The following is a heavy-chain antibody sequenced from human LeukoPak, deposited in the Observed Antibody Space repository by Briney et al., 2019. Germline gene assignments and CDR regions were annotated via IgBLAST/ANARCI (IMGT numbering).Heavy chain of an antibody. V-gene: IGHV3-21*01. CDR1: GFTFSSYS. Sequence: PGGSLRLSCAASGFTFSSYSMNWVRQAPGKGLEWVSSISSSSSYINYADSVKGRFTISRDNAKNSLYLQMNSLRAEDTAVYYCARDLYDSSGYPGYWGQGTLVTVSS. J-gene: IGHJ4*02. CDR2: ISSSSSYI. CDR3: ARDLYDSSGYPGY. D-gene: IGHD3-22*01.